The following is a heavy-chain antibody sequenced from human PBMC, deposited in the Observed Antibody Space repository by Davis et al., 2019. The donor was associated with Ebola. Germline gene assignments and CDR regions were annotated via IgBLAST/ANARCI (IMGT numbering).Heavy chain of an antibody. J-gene: IGHJ4*02. Sequence: PGASLTLSCAASGFTSSDYYMSCTRHAPGKGLEWVSYISSSSSYTNYADSVKGRFTISRDNAKNSLYLQMNGLRAEDTAVYYCASQTRGHDYWGQETLVTVSS. CDR2: ISSSSSYT. V-gene: IGHV3-11*06. D-gene: IGHD1-1*01. CDR1: GFTSSDYY. CDR3: ASQTRGHDY.